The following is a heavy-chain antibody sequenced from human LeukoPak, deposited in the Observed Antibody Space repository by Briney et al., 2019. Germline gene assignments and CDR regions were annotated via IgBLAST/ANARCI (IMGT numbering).Heavy chain of an antibody. J-gene: IGHJ4*02. CDR1: GFTFSTYG. V-gene: IGHV3-23*01. CDR3: AKGVEWLVAGLIDD. CDR2: ISASGDST. Sequence: GGSLRLSCAASGFTFSTYGMGWVRQAPGKGLAWVSGISASGDSTYNAESVRGRFTMSRDNSKNMLYLQMNSLRVDDTAVYYCAKGVEWLVAGLIDDWGQGTLVSVSS. D-gene: IGHD3-3*01.